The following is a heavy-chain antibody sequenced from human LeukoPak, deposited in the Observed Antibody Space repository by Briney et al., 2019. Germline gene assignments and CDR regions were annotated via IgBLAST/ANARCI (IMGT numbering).Heavy chain of an antibody. CDR3: AKDRIQDYVWGSYRYSGLGP. D-gene: IGHD3-16*02. Sequence: QPGGSLRLSCAASGFTFSSYEMKWVRQAPGKGLEWVAFIRYDGSNKYYADSVEGRFTISRDNSKNTLYLQMNSLRAEDTAVYYCAKDRIQDYVWGSYRYSGLGPWGQGTLVTVSS. CDR1: GFTFSSYE. V-gene: IGHV3-30*02. J-gene: IGHJ5*02. CDR2: IRYDGSNK.